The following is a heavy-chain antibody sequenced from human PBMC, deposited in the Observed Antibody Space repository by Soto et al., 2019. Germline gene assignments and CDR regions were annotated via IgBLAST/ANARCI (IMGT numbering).Heavy chain of an antibody. CDR1: GGSFSAYE. CDR3: ARDKITGLFDC. Sequence: PSETLSLTCAVYGGSFSAYEWTWIRQPPGTGLEWIGEINHSGSTNYNPSLKSRVTISVDTSKNQFSLKLTSVTAADTAVYYCARDKITGLFDCWGQGTLVTVS. V-gene: IGHV4-34*01. J-gene: IGHJ4*02. D-gene: IGHD1-1*01. CDR2: INHSGST.